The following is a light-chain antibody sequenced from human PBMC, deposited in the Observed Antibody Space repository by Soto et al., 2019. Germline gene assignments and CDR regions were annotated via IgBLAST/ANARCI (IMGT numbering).Light chain of an antibody. Sequence: IRMTQSPSSFSASTGDRVTITCRASQGISSYLAWYQQKPGKAPKLLIYAASTLQSGVPSRFSGSGSGTDFTLTISCLQSEDFATYYCQQYYDYPRTFGQGTKLEI. CDR3: QQYYDYPRT. V-gene: IGKV1-8*01. CDR2: AAS. J-gene: IGKJ2*01. CDR1: QGISSY.